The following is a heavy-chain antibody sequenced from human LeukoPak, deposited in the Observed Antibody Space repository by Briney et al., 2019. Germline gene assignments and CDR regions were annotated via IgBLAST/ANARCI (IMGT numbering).Heavy chain of an antibody. D-gene: IGHD4-17*01. V-gene: IGHV4-59*11. CDR1: GGSISSHY. CDR3: ARAPAYGDQDWFDP. Sequence: SETLSLTCTVSGGSISSHYWSWIRQPPGKGLEWIGYIYYSGSTNYNPYLKSRVTISVDTSKNQFSLKLSSVTAADTAVYYCARAPAYGDQDWFDPWGQGTLVTVSS. CDR2: IYYSGST. J-gene: IGHJ5*02.